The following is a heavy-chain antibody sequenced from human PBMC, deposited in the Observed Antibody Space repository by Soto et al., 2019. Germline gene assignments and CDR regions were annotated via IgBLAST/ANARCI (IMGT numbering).Heavy chain of an antibody. D-gene: IGHD6-13*01. CDR3: ARGIAAAGHDFDVGMDV. Sequence: EVQLVESGGGLVQPGGSLRLSCAAAGFTFSSYDMHWVRQATGKGLEWVSAIGTAGDTYYPGSVKGRFTISRENAKNSLYLQMNSLRAGDTAVYYCARGIAAAGHDFDVGMDVGGQGTTVTVSS. V-gene: IGHV3-13*01. J-gene: IGHJ6*02. CDR2: IGTAGDT. CDR1: GFTFSSYD.